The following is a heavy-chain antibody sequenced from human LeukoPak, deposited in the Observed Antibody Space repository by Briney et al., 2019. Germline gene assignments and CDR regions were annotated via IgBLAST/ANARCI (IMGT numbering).Heavy chain of an antibody. V-gene: IGHV4-61*10. D-gene: IGHD3-22*01. CDR1: GGSISSGRYS. CDR3: ARAEVLPDYYDTSGAFEY. CDR2: IYSSGSP. J-gene: IGHJ4*02. Sequence: SETLSLTCTVSGGSISSGRYSWTWIRQPAGKGLEWIGRIYSSGSPRYNPSLKSRVTISRDTSKDQFSLKLSSVTAADTAVYYCARAEVLPDYYDTSGAFEYWGQGTLVTVSS.